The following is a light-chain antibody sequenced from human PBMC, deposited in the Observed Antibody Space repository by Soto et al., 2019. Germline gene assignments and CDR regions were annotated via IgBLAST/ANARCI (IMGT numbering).Light chain of an antibody. Sequence: QSALTQPASVSGSPGQSITISCTGTSSDLGGYNYVSWYQQHPGKAPKLMIYDVSNRPSGVSNRFSGSKSGNTASLTISGLQAEDEADYYCSSYTSSSTPDVFGTGTKLTVL. V-gene: IGLV2-14*01. CDR1: SSDLGGYNY. CDR2: DVS. CDR3: SSYTSSSTPDV. J-gene: IGLJ1*01.